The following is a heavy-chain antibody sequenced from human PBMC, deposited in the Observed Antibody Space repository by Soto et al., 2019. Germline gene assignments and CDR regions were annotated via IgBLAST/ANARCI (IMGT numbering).Heavy chain of an antibody. D-gene: IGHD3-22*01. V-gene: IGHV4-59*08. CDR1: SGSINNYY. CDR2: IYYAGTT. Sequence: QVQLQESGPGLVKPSETLSLTCTVSSGSINNYYWSWIRQPPGKGLEFIGYIYYAGTTTSNPSLTSRITTSVDTSKNQFSLKLSSVTAADTAVYYCARLGGYYQALDSWGQGTLLTVSS. CDR3: ARLGGYYQALDS. J-gene: IGHJ4*02.